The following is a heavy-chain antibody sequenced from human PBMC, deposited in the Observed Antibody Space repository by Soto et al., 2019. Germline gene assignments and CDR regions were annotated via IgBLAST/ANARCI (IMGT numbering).Heavy chain of an antibody. J-gene: IGHJ4*01. CDR2: SYHGGTT. CDR3: AKAHVIGGARSAFDF. D-gene: IGHD3-16*02. Sequence: SETLSLTCTVSGYSISSGSYWGLIRQPPGKGPEWIASSYHGGTTFYNPSLKSRVTVSVDKSNNQFSLKLRSVTAADTAVYYCAKAHVIGGARSAFDFWGHGTLVTVSS. V-gene: IGHV4-38-2*02. CDR1: GYSISSGSY.